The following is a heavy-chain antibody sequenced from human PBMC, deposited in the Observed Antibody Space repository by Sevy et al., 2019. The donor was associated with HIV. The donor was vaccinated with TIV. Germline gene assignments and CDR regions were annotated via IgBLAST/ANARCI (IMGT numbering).Heavy chain of an antibody. CDR3: VKAIAKDGSF. CDR2: INQDGSVK. Sequence: GGSLRLSCVASGFSLNNYWMNWVRQAPGKGLEWVANINQDGSVKYYVDSVRGRFTISRDNARNLVFLQRSSLRVDDSALYYCVKAIAKDGSFWGQGTLVTVSS. D-gene: IGHD6-13*01. J-gene: IGHJ4*02. CDR1: GFSLNNYW. V-gene: IGHV3-7*01.